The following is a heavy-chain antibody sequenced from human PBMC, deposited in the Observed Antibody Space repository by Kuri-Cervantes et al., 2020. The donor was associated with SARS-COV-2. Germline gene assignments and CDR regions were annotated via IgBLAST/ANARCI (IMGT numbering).Heavy chain of an antibody. V-gene: IGHV1-69*04. J-gene: IGHJ6*02. Sequence: SVKVSCKASGGTFSSYAISWVRQAPGQGLEWMGRIIPILGIANYAQKLQGRVTMTTDTSTSTAYMEMRSLRSDDTAVYYCARDHMQLKGMDVWGQGTTVTVSS. D-gene: IGHD6-13*01. CDR3: ARDHMQLKGMDV. CDR2: IIPILGIA. CDR1: GGTFSSYA.